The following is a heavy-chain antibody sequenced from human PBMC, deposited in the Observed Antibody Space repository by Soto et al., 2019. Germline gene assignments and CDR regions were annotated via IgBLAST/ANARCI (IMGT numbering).Heavy chain of an antibody. CDR3: ARESITMVRGVDY. CDR2: IWYDGSNK. Sequence: QVQLVESGGGVVQPGRSLRLSCAASGFTFSSYGMHWVRQAPGKGLEWVAVIWYDGSNKYYADSVKGRFTISRDNSKNTLHLQMIGLSAEDTAVYYCARESITMVRGVDYWGQGTLVTVSS. J-gene: IGHJ4*02. V-gene: IGHV3-33*01. CDR1: GFTFSSYG. D-gene: IGHD3-10*01.